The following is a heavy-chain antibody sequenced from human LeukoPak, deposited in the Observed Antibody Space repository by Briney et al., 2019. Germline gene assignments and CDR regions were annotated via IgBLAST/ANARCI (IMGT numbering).Heavy chain of an antibody. Sequence: GGSLRLSCAASGFTFSSYSMNWVRQAPGKGLEWVSYISSSGSTIYYADSVKGRFTISRDNAKNSLYLQMNSLRAEDTAVYYCARDKVGATSIDYWGQGTLVTVSS. J-gene: IGHJ4*02. CDR2: ISSSGSTI. CDR1: GFTFSSYS. V-gene: IGHV3-48*04. CDR3: ARDKVGATSIDY. D-gene: IGHD1-26*01.